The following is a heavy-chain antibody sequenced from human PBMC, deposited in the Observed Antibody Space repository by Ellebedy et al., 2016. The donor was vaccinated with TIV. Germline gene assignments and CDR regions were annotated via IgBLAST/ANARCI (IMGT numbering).Heavy chain of an antibody. J-gene: IGHJ4*02. Sequence: AASVKVSCKTSGYPFTGYHLHWVRQAPGQGLEWMGWINPNTGDTNFAQKFQGRVTLTTDTSSGTAYMELSRLRSDDTATYYCARDQYSGGFITAAGFGAHWGQGTLVTVSS. D-gene: IGHD6-13*01. CDR1: GYPFTGYH. CDR3: ARDQYSGGFITAAGFGAH. V-gene: IGHV1-2*02. CDR2: INPNTGDT.